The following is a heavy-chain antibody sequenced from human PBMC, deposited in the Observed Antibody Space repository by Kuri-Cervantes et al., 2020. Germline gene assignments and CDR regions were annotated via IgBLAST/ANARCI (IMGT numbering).Heavy chain of an antibody. CDR2: IRYDGGNK. J-gene: IGHJ3*02. Sequence: LSLTCAASGFTFSSYGMHWVRQAPGKGLEWVAFIRYDGGNKYYADSVKGRFTISRDNSKNTLYLQMNSLRAEDTAVYYCAKERNYYDSSGGDHAFDIWGQGTMVTVSS. CDR1: GFTFSSYG. D-gene: IGHD3-22*01. CDR3: AKERNYYDSSGGDHAFDI. V-gene: IGHV3-30*02.